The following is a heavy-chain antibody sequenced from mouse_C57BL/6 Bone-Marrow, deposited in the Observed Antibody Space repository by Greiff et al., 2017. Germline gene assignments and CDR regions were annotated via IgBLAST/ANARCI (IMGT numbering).Heavy chain of an antibody. J-gene: IGHJ3*01. Sequence: EVKVVESGGGLVQPGGSMKLSCVASGFTFSNYWMNWVRQSPEKGLEWVAQIRLKSDNYATHYAESVKGRFTISRDDSKSSVYLQMNNLRAEDTGIYYCTEYYYGSSYKFAYWGQGTLVTVSA. CDR1: GFTFSNYW. CDR3: TEYYYGSSYKFAY. D-gene: IGHD1-1*01. V-gene: IGHV6-3*01. CDR2: IRLKSDNYAT.